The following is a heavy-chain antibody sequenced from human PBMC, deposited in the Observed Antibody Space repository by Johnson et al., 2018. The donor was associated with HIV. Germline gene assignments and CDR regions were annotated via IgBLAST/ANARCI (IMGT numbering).Heavy chain of an antibody. V-gene: IGHV3-15*01. CDR2: IKSKTDGGTT. CDR1: GFTFSNAW. Sequence: VQLVESGGGLVKPGGSLRLSCAASGFTFSNAWMSWVRQAPGKGLEWVGRIKSKTDGGTTDYAAPVKGRFTISRDDSKNTRYLQMNSLRAEDTAVYYCAKERVGTTVTTFAFDIWGQGTMVTVSS. CDR3: AKERVGTTVTTFAFDI. J-gene: IGHJ3*02. D-gene: IGHD4-17*01.